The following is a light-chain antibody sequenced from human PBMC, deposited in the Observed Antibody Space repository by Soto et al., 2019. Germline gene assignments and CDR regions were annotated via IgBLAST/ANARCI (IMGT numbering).Light chain of an antibody. Sequence: EVVLTQSPGTLSLSPGERATLSCRASQAVSSILLAWYQQKPGQAPRLLIYGASSRATGIPDRFSGSGSGTDFTLTVSRLEPEDFAVYYCQQHRTSPIFGGGTKVEIK. CDR2: GAS. J-gene: IGKJ4*01. V-gene: IGKV3-20*01. CDR1: QAVSSIL. CDR3: QQHRTSPI.